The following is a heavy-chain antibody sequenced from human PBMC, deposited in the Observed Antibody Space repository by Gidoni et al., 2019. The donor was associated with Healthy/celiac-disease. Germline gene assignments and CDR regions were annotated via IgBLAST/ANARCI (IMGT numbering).Heavy chain of an antibody. CDR3: ARGPHRPTIFGEDYYYYYGMDV. V-gene: IGHV1-69*01. CDR1: GGTFSSYA. Sequence: QVQLVQSGAEVKKPGSSVKVSCKASGGTFSSYAISWVRQAPGQGLEWMGGIIPIFGTANYAQKFQGRVTITADESTSTAYMELSSLRSEDTAVYYCARGPHRPTIFGEDYYYYYGMDVWGQGTTVTVSS. D-gene: IGHD3-3*01. CDR2: IIPIFGTA. J-gene: IGHJ6*02.